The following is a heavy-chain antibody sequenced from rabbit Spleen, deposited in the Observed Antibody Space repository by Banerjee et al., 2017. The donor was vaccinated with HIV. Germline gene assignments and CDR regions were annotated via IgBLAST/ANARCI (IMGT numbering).Heavy chain of an antibody. CDR3: ARDLVAVIGWNCNL. J-gene: IGHJ4*01. V-gene: IGHV1S45*01. Sequence: DLVESGGGLVQPGESLKLSCKDSGVSFSDKDVLFWVRQATGKGMEWIACINIVTGKSVYASWAKGRFIMSITSSTTVTLQMTSLTAADTATYFCARDLVAVIGWNCNLWGPGTLVTVS. CDR1: GVSFSDKDV. CDR2: INIVTGKS. D-gene: IGHD1-1*01.